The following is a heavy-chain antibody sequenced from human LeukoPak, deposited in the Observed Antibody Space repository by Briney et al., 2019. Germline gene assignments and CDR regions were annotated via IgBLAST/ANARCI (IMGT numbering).Heavy chain of an antibody. CDR1: GGSFSGYC. D-gene: IGHD3-22*01. V-gene: IGHV4-34*01. Sequence: TSETLSLTCAVYGGSFSGYCWSWIRQPPGKGLEWIGEINHSGSTNYNPSLKSRVTISVDTSKNQFSLKLSSVTAADTAVYYCARHRGAYDSSGLRYWGQGTLVTVSS. J-gene: IGHJ4*02. CDR3: ARHRGAYDSSGLRY. CDR2: INHSGST.